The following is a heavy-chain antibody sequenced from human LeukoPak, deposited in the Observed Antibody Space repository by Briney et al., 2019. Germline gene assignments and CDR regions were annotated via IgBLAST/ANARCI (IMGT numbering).Heavy chain of an antibody. V-gene: IGHV4-34*01. D-gene: IGHD1-14*01. J-gene: IGHJ4*02. CDR3: ARDADQPPFDY. CDR1: GGSLSGYY. CDR2: VNHSGIT. Sequence: SETLSLTCTVYGGSLSGYYWSWIRQSPGKGLEWIGEVNHSGITNYNPSLKSRVTISIDTSKNQFSLRLSSVTAADTAVYYCARDADQPPFDYWGQGTLVTVSS.